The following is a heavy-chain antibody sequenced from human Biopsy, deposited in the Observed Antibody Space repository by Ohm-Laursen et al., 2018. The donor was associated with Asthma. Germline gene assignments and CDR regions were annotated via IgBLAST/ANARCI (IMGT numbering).Heavy chain of an antibody. CDR3: ARKAGSCISRTCYSLDF. Sequence: SVKASCKSLGGTFNTYVIGWARQAPGQGLEWMGGINSVLGTTTYPQKFQDRVTITADDSTSTVYMELSSLRSEDTAVYYCARKAGSCISRTCYSLDFWGQGTLVTVSS. D-gene: IGHD2-2*01. J-gene: IGHJ4*02. CDR2: INSVLGTT. V-gene: IGHV1-69*13. CDR1: GGTFNTYV.